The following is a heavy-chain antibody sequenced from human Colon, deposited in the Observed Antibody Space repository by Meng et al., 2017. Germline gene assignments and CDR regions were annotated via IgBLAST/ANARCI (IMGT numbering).Heavy chain of an antibody. Sequence: GPLLESGPGLVNPSQTLSLTCTVSGGSVSSGGYYWSWIRQRPGKGLEYIGYIFYTGSTYYSPSLKSRLTFSLDTSKNQFSLKLDFATAADTAVYYCAGARATVTTLEPFNLWGRGTLVTVSS. CDR2: IFYTGST. CDR1: GGSVSSGGYY. J-gene: IGHJ2*01. V-gene: IGHV4-31*03. CDR3: AGARATVTTLEPFNL. D-gene: IGHD4-17*01.